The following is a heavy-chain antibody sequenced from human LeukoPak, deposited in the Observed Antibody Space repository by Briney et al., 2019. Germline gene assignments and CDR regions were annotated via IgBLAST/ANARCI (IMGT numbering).Heavy chain of an antibody. CDR2: INHSGST. J-gene: IGHJ4*02. D-gene: IGHD2-15*01. CDR1: GGSFSGYY. V-gene: IGHV4-34*01. CDR3: ASTGDGGSL. Sequence: SETLSLTCAVYGGSFSGYYWSWIRQPPGKGLEWIGEINHSGSTNYNPSLKSRVTISVDMSKNQFSLKLSSVTAADTAVYYCASTGDGGSLWGQGTLVTVSS.